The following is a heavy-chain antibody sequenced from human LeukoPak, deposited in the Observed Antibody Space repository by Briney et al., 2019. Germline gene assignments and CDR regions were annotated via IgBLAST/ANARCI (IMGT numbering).Heavy chain of an antibody. CDR2: ISAYNGNT. D-gene: IGHD6-13*01. CDR3: ARGLAAAGTHYYYYMDV. CDR1: GYTFTSYG. V-gene: IGHV1-18*01. J-gene: IGHJ6*03. Sequence: ASVKVSCKASGYTFTSYGINWVRQAPGQGLEWMGWISAYNGNTNYAQKLQGRVTMTTDTSTSTAYMELRSLRSDDTAVYYCARGLAAAGTHYYYYMDVWGKGTTVTISS.